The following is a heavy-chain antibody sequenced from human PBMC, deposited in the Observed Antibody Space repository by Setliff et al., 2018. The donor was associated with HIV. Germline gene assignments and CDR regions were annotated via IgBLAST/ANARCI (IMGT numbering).Heavy chain of an antibody. V-gene: IGHV3-15*01. Sequence: PGGSLRLSCAAAGFTFSNAWMTWVRQAPGKGLEWVARIRNKKNGGTTYYAAPVEGRFTISRDDSKNTLYLQMNSLKIEDTAMYYCTSRPPNSSSRRFDPWGQGTLVTVSS. CDR2: IRNKKNGGTT. CDR1: GFTFSNAW. D-gene: IGHD6-13*01. J-gene: IGHJ5*02. CDR3: TSRPPNSSSRRFDP.